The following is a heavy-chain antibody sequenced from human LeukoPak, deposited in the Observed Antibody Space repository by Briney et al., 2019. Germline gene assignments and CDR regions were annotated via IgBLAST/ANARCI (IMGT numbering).Heavy chain of an antibody. Sequence: GASVKVSCKAPGYTFSGYYIHWVRHAPGQGLQWMGWIDPRSGGTNYAQKFKGRLTMTRDTSISTVYMELSSLRSDYTAVYYCARDSPPGGLRFLEWFPHVSFYEYWGQGILVTVSS. V-gene: IGHV1-2*02. CDR3: ARDSPPGGLRFLEWFPHVSFYEY. J-gene: IGHJ4*02. D-gene: IGHD3-3*01. CDR1: GYTFSGYY. CDR2: IDPRSGGT.